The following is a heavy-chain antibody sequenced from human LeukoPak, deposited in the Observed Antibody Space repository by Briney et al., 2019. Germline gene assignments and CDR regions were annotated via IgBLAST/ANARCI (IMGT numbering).Heavy chain of an antibody. CDR1: GYTFTSYG. J-gene: IGHJ4*02. V-gene: IGHV1-18*01. CDR3: ARRSNSWYFDY. Sequence: ASVKVSCKASGYTFTSYGISWVRQAPGQGLEWMGWISAYNGNTNYAQKLQGRVTITADESTSTAYMELSSLRSEDTAVYYCARRSNSWYFDYWGQGTLVTVSS. D-gene: IGHD4-11*01. CDR2: ISAYNGNT.